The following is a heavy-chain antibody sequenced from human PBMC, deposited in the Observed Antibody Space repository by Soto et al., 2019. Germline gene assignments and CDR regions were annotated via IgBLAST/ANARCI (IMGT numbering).Heavy chain of an antibody. CDR2: IKQDGSEK. V-gene: IGHV3-7*01. D-gene: IGHD2-21*01. CDR3: ARDRSYCGGDCYRHVVYNWFDP. CDR1: GFTFSSYW. J-gene: IGHJ5*02. Sequence: GGSLRLSCAASGFTFSSYWMSWVRQAPGKGLEWVANIKQDGSEKYYVDSVKGRFTISRDNAKNSLYLQMNSLRAEDTAVYYCARDRSYCGGDCYRHVVYNWFDPWGQGTLVTVSS.